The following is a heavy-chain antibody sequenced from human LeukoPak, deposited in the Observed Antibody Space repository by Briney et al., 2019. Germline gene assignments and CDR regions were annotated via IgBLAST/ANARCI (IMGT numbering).Heavy chain of an antibody. CDR3: ARGLGCSSTSHGGVCYYYYGMDV. D-gene: IGHD2-2*01. CDR2: MNPNSGNT. J-gene: IGHJ6*02. Sequence: GASVKVSCKASGYTFTSYDINWVRQATGQGLEWMGWMNPNSGNTGYAQKFQGRVTMTRNTSISTAYMELSSLRSEDTAVYYCARGLGCSSTSHGGVCYYYYGMDVWGQGTTVTVSS. CDR1: GYTFTSYD. V-gene: IGHV1-8*01.